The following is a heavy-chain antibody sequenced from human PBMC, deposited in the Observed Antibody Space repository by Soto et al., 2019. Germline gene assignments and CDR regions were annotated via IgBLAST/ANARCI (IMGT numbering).Heavy chain of an antibody. Sequence: LRLSCAASGFTFSSYAMHWVRQAPGKGLEWVAVISYDGSNKYYADSVKGRFTISRDNSKNTLYLQMNSLRAEDTAVYYCASDGYYYDSSGLGVVVLLAYWGQGTLVTVSS. CDR2: ISYDGSNK. J-gene: IGHJ4*02. CDR3: ASDGYYYDSSGLGVVVLLAY. CDR1: GFTFSSYA. D-gene: IGHD3-22*01. V-gene: IGHV3-30-3*01.